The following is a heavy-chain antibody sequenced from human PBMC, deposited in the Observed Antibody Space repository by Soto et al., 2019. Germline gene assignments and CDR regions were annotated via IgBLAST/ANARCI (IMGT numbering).Heavy chain of an antibody. CDR2: IYYSGST. CDR3: SRVMYSGGSRQLGCFYI. Sequence: QVQLQESGPGLVKPSQTLSLTCTVSGGSISSGGYYWSWIRQHPGKGLEWIGYIYYSGSTYYNPSLQSRVTYSVTTSNCEVPQRLCCLTSADTAVYYFSRVMYSGGSRQLGCFYIWGQGTMVTVSS. CDR1: GGSISSGGYY. V-gene: IGHV4-31*03. D-gene: IGHD6-19*01. J-gene: IGHJ3*02.